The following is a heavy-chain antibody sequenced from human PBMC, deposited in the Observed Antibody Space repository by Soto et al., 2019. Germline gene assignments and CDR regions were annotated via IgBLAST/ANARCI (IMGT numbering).Heavy chain of an antibody. Sequence: QVQLQESGPGLVKPSETLSLTCTVSGGSISNYYWSWIRQPPGKGLEWIGYISYSGSTTYNPSLKSRVTISVDTSKNQFSLKLTSVTAADTAVYYCARVEETTGYTVDYWGQGTLVTVSS. CDR2: ISYSGST. V-gene: IGHV4-59*01. D-gene: IGHD3-9*01. CDR1: GGSISNYY. CDR3: ARVEETTGYTVDY. J-gene: IGHJ4*02.